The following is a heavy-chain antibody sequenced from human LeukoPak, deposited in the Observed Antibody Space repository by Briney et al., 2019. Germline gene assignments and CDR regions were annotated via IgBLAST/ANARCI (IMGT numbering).Heavy chain of an antibody. D-gene: IGHD4-17*01. Sequence: SETLSLTCTVSGYSISSGYYWGWIRQPPGKGLERIGSIYHSGSTYYNPSLKSRVTISVDTSKNQFSLKLSSVTAADTAVYYCARITVTTLDAFDIWGQGTMVTVSS. J-gene: IGHJ3*02. CDR3: ARITVTTLDAFDI. V-gene: IGHV4-38-2*02. CDR2: IYHSGST. CDR1: GYSISSGYY.